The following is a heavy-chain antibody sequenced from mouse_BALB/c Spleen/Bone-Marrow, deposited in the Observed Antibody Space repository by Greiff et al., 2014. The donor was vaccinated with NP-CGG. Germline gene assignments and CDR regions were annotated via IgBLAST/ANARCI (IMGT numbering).Heavy chain of an antibody. CDR3: ARYRYYGSSGWDY. J-gene: IGHJ4*01. Sequence: EVKVEESGAELVKPGASVKLSCTASGFNNKDTYIHWVKQRPEQGLEWIGRIDPANGNTKYDPKFQGKATITADTSSNTAYLHLSSLTSEDTAVYYCARYRYYGSSGWDYWGQGTSVTVSS. V-gene: IGHV14-3*02. CDR2: IDPANGNT. CDR1: GFNNKDTY. D-gene: IGHD1-1*01.